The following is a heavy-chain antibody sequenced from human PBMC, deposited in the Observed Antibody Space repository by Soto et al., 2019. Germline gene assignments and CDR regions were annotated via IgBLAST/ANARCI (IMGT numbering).Heavy chain of an antibody. J-gene: IGHJ4*02. CDR1: GGSIISSSYC. D-gene: IGHD3-16*02. Sequence: SETLSLTCTVSGGSIISSSYCWCCIRERPGRGLEWIGSIYYSGSTYYNPSLKSRVTISVDTSKNQFSLKLSSVTAADTAVYYCARLNDYVWGSYRPSTPLFDYWGQGTLVTVSS. CDR2: IYYSGST. CDR3: ARLNDYVWGSYRPSTPLFDY. V-gene: IGHV4-39*01.